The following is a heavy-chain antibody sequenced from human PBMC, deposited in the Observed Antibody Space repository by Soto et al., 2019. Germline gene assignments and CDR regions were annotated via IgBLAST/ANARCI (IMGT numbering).Heavy chain of an antibody. V-gene: IGHV3-23*01. Sequence: PRGSLRLSCAASALTSSSYAMSWVRQAPGKGLEWVSAISGSGGSTYYADSVKGRFTISRDNSKNTLYLQMNSLRAEDTAIYFCAKDKGSYYYDSSGYSVYWGQET. J-gene: IGHJ4*02. CDR3: AKDKGSYYYDSSGYSVY. CDR1: ALTSSSYA. CDR2: ISGSGGST. D-gene: IGHD3-22*01.